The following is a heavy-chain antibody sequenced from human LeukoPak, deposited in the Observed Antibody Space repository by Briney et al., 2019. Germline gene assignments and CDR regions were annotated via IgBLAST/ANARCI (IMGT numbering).Heavy chain of an antibody. V-gene: IGHV1-18*01. Sequence: ASVKVSCKASGYTFTKNGTSWVRQAPGQGLEWMGWISPYNGSTNYAQKFQGRVTMTTDTSTSTAHMELRSLRSDDTAVYYCARGGVDCSGGSCPALNWFDPWGQGTLVTVSS. CDR3: ARGGVDCSGGSCPALNWFDP. CDR2: ISPYNGST. D-gene: IGHD2-15*01. CDR1: GYTFTKNG. J-gene: IGHJ5*02.